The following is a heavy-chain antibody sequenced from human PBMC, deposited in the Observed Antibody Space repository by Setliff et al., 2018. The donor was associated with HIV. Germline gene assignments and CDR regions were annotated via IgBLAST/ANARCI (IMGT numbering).Heavy chain of an antibody. J-gene: IGHJ6*02. Sequence: PSETLSLTCTVSGGSISSGSYHWNWIRQLAGKGLEWIGRIYTSGSTNYNPSLKSRVTISVDTSKNQFSLKLSSVTAADTAVYYCAREDYYYYGMDVWGQGTTVTVSS. V-gene: IGHV4-61*02. CDR2: IYTSGST. CDR1: GGSISSGSYH. CDR3: AREDYYYYGMDV.